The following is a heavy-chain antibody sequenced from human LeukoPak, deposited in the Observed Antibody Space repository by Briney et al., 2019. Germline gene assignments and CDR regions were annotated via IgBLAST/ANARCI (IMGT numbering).Heavy chain of an antibody. CDR3: AKEEGWSSSPANYYYYGMDV. CDR1: GFTFSSYA. J-gene: IGHJ6*02. V-gene: IGHV3-23*01. CDR2: ISGGGGST. Sequence: GGSLRLSCAASGFTFSSYAMSWVRQAPGMGLEWVSAISGGGGSTYYADSVKGRFTTSRDNSKNTLYLQMNSLRAEDTAVYYCAKEEGWSSSPANYYYYGMDVWGQGTTVTVSS. D-gene: IGHD6-13*01.